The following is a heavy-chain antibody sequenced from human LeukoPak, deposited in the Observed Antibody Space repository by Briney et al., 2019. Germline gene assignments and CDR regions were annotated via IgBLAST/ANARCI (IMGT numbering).Heavy chain of an antibody. D-gene: IGHD5/OR15-5a*01. Sequence: PGRSLTLSCVASGFIFSDHPFHWVRQSPDKGLEWVALIGSDGTKKYYADSVQGRFTVSRENSKNTLFLQMNTLRADDTAVYFCARQMTSTRLFDSWGQGTLVTVCS. CDR1: GFIFSDHP. V-gene: IGHV3-30*04. CDR2: IGSDGTKK. CDR3: ARQMTSTRLFDS. J-gene: IGHJ4*02.